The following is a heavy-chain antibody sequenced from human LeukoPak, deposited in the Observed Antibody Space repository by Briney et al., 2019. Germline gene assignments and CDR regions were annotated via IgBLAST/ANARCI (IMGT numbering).Heavy chain of an antibody. CDR2: NYTGGYT. V-gene: IGHV4-61*02. D-gene: IGHD2-15*01. J-gene: IGHJ4*02. CDR1: GGSISSGSYY. CDR3: ATDCSGSSCYPAGFDY. Sequence: SQTLSLTCTVSGGSISSGSYYWSWIRQPAGKGLEWIGRNYTGGYTNYNPSVKSRVTMSVDTSKNQFSLKLSSVTAADTAVYYCATDCSGSSCYPAGFDYWGQGTLVTVSS.